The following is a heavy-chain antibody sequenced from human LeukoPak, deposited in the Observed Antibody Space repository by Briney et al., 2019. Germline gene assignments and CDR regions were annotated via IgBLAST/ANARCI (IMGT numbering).Heavy chain of an antibody. V-gene: IGHV3-23*01. Sequence: GGSLRLSCAASGFTFSSYAMSWVRQAPGKGLEWVSGISGSGGSTYYADSVKGRFTISRDNPKNTLYLQMNSLRAEDTAVYYCAKDRSRVVVVVAATRGRFDYWGQGTLVTVSS. CDR2: ISGSGGST. J-gene: IGHJ4*02. CDR3: AKDRSRVVVVVAATRGRFDY. D-gene: IGHD2-15*01. CDR1: GFTFSSYA.